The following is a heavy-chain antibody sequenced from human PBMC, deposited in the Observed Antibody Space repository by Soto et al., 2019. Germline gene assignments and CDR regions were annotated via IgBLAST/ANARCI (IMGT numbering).Heavy chain of an antibody. D-gene: IGHD4-17*01. CDR3: ARTIATVSHDPFDI. J-gene: IGHJ3*02. V-gene: IGHV3-21*01. CDR1: GFTFSPYS. Sequence: EVQLVESGGGLVKPGESLRLSCAASGFTFSPYSMNWVRQAPGKGPEWVSFISGSSSYIYYADSVRGRFTISRDNAKSSLYLQMNRLRAEDTAVYYCARTIATVSHDPFDIWGLGTVVTVSS. CDR2: ISGSSSYI.